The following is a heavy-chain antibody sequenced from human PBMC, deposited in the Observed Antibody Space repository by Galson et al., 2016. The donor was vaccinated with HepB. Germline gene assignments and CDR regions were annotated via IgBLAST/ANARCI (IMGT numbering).Heavy chain of an antibody. CDR3: AQYGGRADS. V-gene: IGHV3-7*01. J-gene: IGHJ4*02. Sequence: SLRLSCAASGLNFWTYWMPWVRQAPGKGPEWVASISHDGRDQRYVDSVKGRFTISRDNARNSLYLQMNSLRVDDTAVYYCAQYGGRADSWGQGTLVTVSS. CDR1: GLNFWTYW. CDR2: ISHDGRDQ. D-gene: IGHD3-16*01.